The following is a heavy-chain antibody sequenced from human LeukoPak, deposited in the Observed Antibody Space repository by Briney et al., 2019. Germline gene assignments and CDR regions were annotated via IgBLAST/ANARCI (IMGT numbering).Heavy chain of an antibody. Sequence: ASVKVSCKASGYTFTGCYMHWVRQAPGQGLEWMRWINPNSGGTNYAQKFQGWVTMTRDTSISTAYMELSRLRSDDTAVYYCARERSVYFDYWGQGTLVTVSS. V-gene: IGHV1-2*04. CDR3: ARERSVYFDY. CDR2: INPNSGGT. J-gene: IGHJ4*02. CDR1: GYTFTGCY.